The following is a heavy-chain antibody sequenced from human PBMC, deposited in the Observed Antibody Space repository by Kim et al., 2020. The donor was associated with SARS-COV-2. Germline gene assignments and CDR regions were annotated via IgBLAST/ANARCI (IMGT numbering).Heavy chain of an antibody. CDR3: ARRVTMVRGGGYYYGMDV. CDR1: GGSFSGYY. Sequence: SETLSLTCAVYGGSFSGYYWSWIRQPPGKGLEWIGEINHSGSTNYNPSLKSRVTISVDTSKNQFSLKLSSVTAADTAVYYCARRVTMVRGGGYYYGMDVWGQGTTVTVSS. CDR2: INHSGST. D-gene: IGHD3-10*01. J-gene: IGHJ6*02. V-gene: IGHV4-34*01.